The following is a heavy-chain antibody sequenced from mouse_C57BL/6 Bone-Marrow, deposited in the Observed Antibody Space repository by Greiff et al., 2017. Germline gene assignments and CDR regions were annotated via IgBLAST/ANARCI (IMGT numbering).Heavy chain of an antibody. V-gene: IGHV5-6*01. Sequence: EVNLVESGGDLVKPGGSLKLSCAASGFTFSSYGMSWVRQTPDKRLEWVATISSGGSYTYYPDSVKGRFTIARDNAKNTLYMQMSSLKSEDTAVYYCARHRSHPYYFDDWGQGTTRTVSS. CDR3: ARHRSHPYYFDD. D-gene: IGHD6-1*01. CDR2: ISSGGSYT. J-gene: IGHJ2*01. CDR1: GFTFSSYG.